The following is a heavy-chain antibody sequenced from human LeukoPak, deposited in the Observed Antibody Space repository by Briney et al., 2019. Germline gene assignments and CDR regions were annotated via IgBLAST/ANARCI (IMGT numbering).Heavy chain of an antibody. Sequence: GALRLSCAASGFTFSSYWMHWVRPAPGKGLVWVSRINSDGSSTSYADSVKGRFTISRDNAKNTLYLQMNSLRAEDTAVYYCAGRYCSSTSCGYYWGQGTLVTVSS. D-gene: IGHD2-2*01. CDR1: GFTFSSYW. J-gene: IGHJ4*02. V-gene: IGHV3-74*01. CDR2: INSDGSST. CDR3: AGRYCSSTSCGYY.